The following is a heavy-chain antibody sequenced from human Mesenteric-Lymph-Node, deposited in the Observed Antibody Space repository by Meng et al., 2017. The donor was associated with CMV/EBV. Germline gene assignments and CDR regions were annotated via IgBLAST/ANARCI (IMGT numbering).Heavy chain of an antibody. CDR2: ISWNSGRK. CDR1: GFTFDDYA. J-gene: IGHJ4*02. V-gene: IGHV3-9*01. Sequence: SLKISCAASGFTFDDYAMHWVRQAPGKGLEWVSGISWNSGRKGYADSVKGRFTISRDNSKNTLYLQMNSLRAEDTAVYYCAKVWAMAHFDFWGQGTLVTVSS. CDR3: AKVWAMAHFDF. D-gene: IGHD5-18*01.